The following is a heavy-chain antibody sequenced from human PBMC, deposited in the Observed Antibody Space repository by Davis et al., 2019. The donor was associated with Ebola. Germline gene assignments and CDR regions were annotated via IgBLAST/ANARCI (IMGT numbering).Heavy chain of an antibody. J-gene: IGHJ4*02. Sequence: ASVKVSCKASGYTFTNYGITWVRQAPGQGLEWVGWIKPHNGNTNYAQNVQGRVIMTSDTATTTAYMEVGSLRSEDTSLYYCARDRGGDYSFDYWGQGTLVTVSS. V-gene: IGHV1-18*04. CDR3: ARDRGGDYSFDY. D-gene: IGHD3-10*01. CDR1: GYTFTNYG. CDR2: IKPHNGNT.